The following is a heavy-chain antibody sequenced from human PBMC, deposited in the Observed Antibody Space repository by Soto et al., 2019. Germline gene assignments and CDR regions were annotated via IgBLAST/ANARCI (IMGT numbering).Heavy chain of an antibody. CDR3: ARDGDYYDSSGYFLRDAFDI. CDR1: GFTFSDDY. CDR2: ISGSGSII. J-gene: IGHJ3*02. D-gene: IGHD3-22*01. Sequence: QVQLVESGGGLVKPGGSLRVSCAASGFTFSDDYMSWIRQAPGKGLEWVSYISGSGSIIYYADSVKGRFTISRDNAKNSLYLQMNSLRAEDTAVYYCARDGDYYDSSGYFLRDAFDICGQGTMVTVSS. V-gene: IGHV3-11*01.